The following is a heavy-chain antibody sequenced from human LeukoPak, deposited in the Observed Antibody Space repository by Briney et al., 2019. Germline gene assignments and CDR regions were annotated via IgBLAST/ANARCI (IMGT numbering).Heavy chain of an antibody. CDR1: GFSFSEKY. CDR3: CFGDYGDF. CDR2: IKNKHEGGTT. Sequence: GGSLRLSCAASGFSFSEKYMCWVRQAPGKGLERIGRIKNKHEGGTTHYAPPVKGRFTISRDDSRNTLYLQMNNMNTEDTAVYYCCFGDYGDFWGQGTLVTVSS. V-gene: IGHV3-15*05. J-gene: IGHJ4*02. D-gene: IGHD4-17*01.